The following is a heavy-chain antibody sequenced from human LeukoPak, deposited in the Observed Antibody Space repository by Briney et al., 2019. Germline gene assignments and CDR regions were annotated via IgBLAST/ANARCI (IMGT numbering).Heavy chain of an antibody. D-gene: IGHD4-17*01. CDR2: SSSGGGST. Sequence: GGSLRLSCAASGFTFCSYAMIWVRQAPGKGVEWVSASSSGGGSTYYADSVKGRFTISRDNSKNTLYLQMNSLRAEDTAVYYCAKARFTVTNYFDYWGQGTLVTVSS. J-gene: IGHJ4*02. CDR3: AKARFTVTNYFDY. V-gene: IGHV3-23*01. CDR1: GFTFCSYA.